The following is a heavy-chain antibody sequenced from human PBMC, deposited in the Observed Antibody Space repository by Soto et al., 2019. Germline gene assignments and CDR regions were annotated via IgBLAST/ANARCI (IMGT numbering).Heavy chain of an antibody. V-gene: IGHV4-59*01. CDR1: GDSISTYY. CDR2: LYYGRSA. CDR3: ARRSRAVVPEY. D-gene: IGHD3-22*01. Sequence: QVQLQESGPGLVKPSETLSLTCAVSGDSISTYYCMWIRQPPGKGLESIGYLYYGRSANYNPSLKSRVTVSADTSTNQGSLTLSSMTAADTAVYYWARRSRAVVPEYWGQGTLVTVSS. J-gene: IGHJ4*02.